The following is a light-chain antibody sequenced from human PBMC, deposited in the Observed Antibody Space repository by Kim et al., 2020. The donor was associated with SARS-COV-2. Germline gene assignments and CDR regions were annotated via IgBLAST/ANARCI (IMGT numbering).Light chain of an antibody. CDR1: DIGIKS. V-gene: IGLV3-21*04. J-gene: IGLJ3*02. CDR2: YDS. Sequence: APGKPATFPCGGSDIGIKSVHWYQQSPGQAPLLVIYYDSDRPSGIPERFSGSNSGNTATLTISRVDAGDEADYYCQVWDSSSHHLVFGGGTKLTVL. CDR3: QVWDSSSHHLV.